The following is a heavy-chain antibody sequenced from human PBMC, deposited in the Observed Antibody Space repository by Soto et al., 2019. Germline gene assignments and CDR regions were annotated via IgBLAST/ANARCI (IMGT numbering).Heavy chain of an antibody. V-gene: IGHV1-69*13. J-gene: IGHJ4*02. CDR3: AKDVGFQQHLFVFDL. CDR1: GVTFTDYA. CDR2: IIPIFRSS. D-gene: IGHD3-10*02. Sequence: GASVKVSCKASGVTFTDYAFSWVRQAPGQGLEWMGGIIPIFRSSNFAQKFQGRLTIFADASAGTAYMELSSLRSDDTAIYYCAKDVGFQQHLFVFDLWGQGTLVTVSS.